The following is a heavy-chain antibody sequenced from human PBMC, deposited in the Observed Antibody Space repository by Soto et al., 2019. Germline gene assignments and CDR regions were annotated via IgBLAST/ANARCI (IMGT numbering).Heavy chain of an antibody. J-gene: IGHJ4*02. CDR3: ARGCYTKETPPYDY. CDR2: IYYSGST. CDR1: GGSISSGGYY. D-gene: IGHD2-2*02. Sequence: QVQLQESGPGLVKPSQTLSLTCTVSGGSISSGGYYWSWIRQHPGKGLEWIGYIYYSGSTYYNPSLKSRTTISVRTSKNQFSLKLSSVTAADTAVYYCARGCYTKETPPYDYWGQGTLVTVSA. V-gene: IGHV4-31*03.